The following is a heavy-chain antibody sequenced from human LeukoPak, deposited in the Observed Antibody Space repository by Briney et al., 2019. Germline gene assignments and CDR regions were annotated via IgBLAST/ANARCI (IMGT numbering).Heavy chain of an antibody. D-gene: IGHD1-26*01. J-gene: IGHJ4*02. CDR1: GYAFTGYY. Sequence: ASVKVSCKASGYAFTGYYMHWVRQAPGQGLEWMGRINPNSGGTNYAQKFQGRVTMTEDTSTDTAYMELSSLRSEDTAMYYCATEGGDTTTVDYWGQGTLVTVSS. CDR3: ATEGGDTTTVDY. CDR2: INPNSGGT. V-gene: IGHV1-2*06.